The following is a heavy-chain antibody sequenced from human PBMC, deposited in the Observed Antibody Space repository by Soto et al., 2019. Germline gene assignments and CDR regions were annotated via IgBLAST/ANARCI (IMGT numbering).Heavy chain of an antibody. CDR1: GFTFSSYA. CDR3: AKGDYDFWSGYFDY. Sequence: GGSLRLSCAASGFTFSSYAMSWVRQAPGKGLEWVAAISGSGGSTYYADSVKGRFTISRDNSKNTLYLQMNSLRAEDTAVYYCAKGDYDFWSGYFDYWGQGTLVTVSS. V-gene: IGHV3-23*01. J-gene: IGHJ4*02. CDR2: ISGSGGST. D-gene: IGHD3-3*01.